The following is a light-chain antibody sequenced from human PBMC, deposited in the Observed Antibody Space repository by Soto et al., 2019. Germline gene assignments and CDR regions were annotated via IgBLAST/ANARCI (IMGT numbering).Light chain of an antibody. CDR2: LGS. V-gene: IGKV2-28*01. J-gene: IGKJ3*01. Sequence: DIVMTQSPLSLPVTPGEPASISCRSSQSLLHSNGYNYLDWYLQRPGQSPQLLIYLGSNRASGVPDRFSGSGSGTDFTLKISRVEAEDVEIYYCMQALQNRAFGPGTKVEIK. CDR1: QSLLHSNGYNY. CDR3: MQALQNRA.